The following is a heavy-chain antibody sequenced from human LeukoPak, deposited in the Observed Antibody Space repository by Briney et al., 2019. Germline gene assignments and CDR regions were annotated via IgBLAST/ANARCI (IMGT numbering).Heavy chain of an antibody. CDR1: GFTFSRYS. V-gene: IGHV3-23*01. D-gene: IGHD2-8*02. CDR3: ATYRQVLLPFES. Sequence: HPGGSLRLSCVASGFTFSRYSMNWVRQPPGKGLEWVSSIFPSGGEIHYADSVRGRFTISRDNSKSTLSLQMNSLRAEDTAIYYCATYRQVLLPFESWGQGTLVTVSS. J-gene: IGHJ4*02. CDR2: IFPSGGEI.